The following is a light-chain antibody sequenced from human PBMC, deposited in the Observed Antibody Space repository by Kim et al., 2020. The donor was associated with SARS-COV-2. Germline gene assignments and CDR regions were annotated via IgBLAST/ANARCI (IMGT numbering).Light chain of an antibody. CDR3: QQYGSSPIYT. CDR1: QFISSSF. CDR2: GAS. J-gene: IGKJ2*01. V-gene: IGKV3-20*01. Sequence: STGERATLTGRASQFISSSFLAWYQQKPGQAPRLLIYGASSRATGIPDRFSGSGSGTDFTLTIDRLEPEDFAVYYCQQYGSSPIYTFGQGTKLEI.